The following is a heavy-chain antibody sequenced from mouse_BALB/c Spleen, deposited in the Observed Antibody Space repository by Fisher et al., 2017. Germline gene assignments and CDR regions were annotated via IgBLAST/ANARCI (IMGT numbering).Heavy chain of an antibody. V-gene: IGHV1-69*02. D-gene: IGHD2-10*02. Sequence: KFKGKATLTVDKSSSTAYMQLSSLTSEDSAVYYCARSRYGNYVGAMDYWGQGTSVTVSS. J-gene: IGHJ4*01. CDR3: ARSRYGNYVGAMDY.